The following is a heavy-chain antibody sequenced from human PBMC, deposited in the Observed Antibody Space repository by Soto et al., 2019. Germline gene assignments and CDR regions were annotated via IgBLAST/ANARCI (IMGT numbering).Heavy chain of an antibody. Sequence: WETLSLTCTVSGGSMSSHYWTWLRQPPGKGLEWIGYISYSGSSYYNPSLKSRVTISADTSRNQFSLRLTSVIAADTAVYFCARADPDASVGFWGQGTLVTVSS. CDR2: ISYSGSS. CDR3: ARADPDASVGF. V-gene: IGHV4-59*11. CDR1: GGSMSSHY. J-gene: IGHJ4*02. D-gene: IGHD3-16*01.